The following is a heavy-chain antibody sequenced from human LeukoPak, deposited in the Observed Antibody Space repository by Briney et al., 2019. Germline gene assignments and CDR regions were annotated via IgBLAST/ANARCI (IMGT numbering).Heavy chain of an antibody. D-gene: IGHD6-19*01. V-gene: IGHV3-21*01. CDR2: ISSSSSYI. J-gene: IGHJ4*02. CDR1: GFTFSMYS. Sequence: PGGSLRLSCVASGFTFSMYSMNWVRQAPGKGLEWVSSISSSSSYIYYADSVKGRFTISRDNAKNSLYLQMNSLRAEDTAVYYCARTIAVAGKCFDYWGQGTLVTVSS. CDR3: ARTIAVAGKCFDY.